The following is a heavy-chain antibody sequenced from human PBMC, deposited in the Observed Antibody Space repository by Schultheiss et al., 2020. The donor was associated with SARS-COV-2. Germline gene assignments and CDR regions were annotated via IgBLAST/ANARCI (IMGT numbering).Heavy chain of an antibody. J-gene: IGHJ4*02. V-gene: IGHV3-30*01. CDR2: ISYDGSNK. D-gene: IGHD6-13*01. Sequence: GGSLRLSCAASGFTFSSYAMHWVRQAPCKGLEWVAVISYDGSNKYYADSVKGRFTISRDNSKNTLYLQMNSLRAEDTAVYYCAREGAAAAPDYWGQGTLVTVSS. CDR1: GFTFSSYA. CDR3: AREGAAAAPDY.